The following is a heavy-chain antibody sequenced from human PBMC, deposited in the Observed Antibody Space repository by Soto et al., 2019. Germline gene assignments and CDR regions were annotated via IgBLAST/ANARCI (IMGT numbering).Heavy chain of an antibody. J-gene: IGHJ6*02. CDR3: ARVGGGLASLGYYGMDV. CDR1: GYTFIGYY. V-gene: IGHV1-2*04. CDR2: INPNSGGT. D-gene: IGHD3-10*01. Sequence: ASVKVSCKASGYTFIGYYIHWVRQAPGQGLEWMGWINPNSGGTNYAQRFQGWVTMTRDRSISTAYMELSRLESDDTAVYYCARVGGGLASLGYYGMDVWGQGTTVTVSS.